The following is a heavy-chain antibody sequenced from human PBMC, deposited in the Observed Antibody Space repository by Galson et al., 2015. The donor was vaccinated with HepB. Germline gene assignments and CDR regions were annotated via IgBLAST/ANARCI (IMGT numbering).Heavy chain of an antibody. D-gene: IGHD3-22*01. V-gene: IGHV1-69-2*01. Sequence: VKVSCKVSGYTFTDYYMHWVQQAPGKGLEWMGLVDPEDGETIYAEKFQGRVTITADTSTDTAYMELSSLRSEDTAVYYCATARLVGAFDIWGQGTMVTVSS. J-gene: IGHJ3*02. CDR1: GYTFTDYY. CDR3: ATARLVGAFDI. CDR2: VDPEDGET.